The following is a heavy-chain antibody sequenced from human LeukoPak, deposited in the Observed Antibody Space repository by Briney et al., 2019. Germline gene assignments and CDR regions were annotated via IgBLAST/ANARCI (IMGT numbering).Heavy chain of an antibody. CDR1: GGSISSYY. Sequence: KPSETLSLTCTVSGGSISSYYWSWIRQPPGKGLEWIGYIYYSGSTNYNPSLKSRVTISVDTSKNQFSLKLSSVTAADTAVYYCARDIVVVPAAMRGWFDPWGQGTLVTVSS. V-gene: IGHV4-59*01. D-gene: IGHD2-2*01. CDR2: IYYSGST. CDR3: ARDIVVVPAAMRGWFDP. J-gene: IGHJ5*02.